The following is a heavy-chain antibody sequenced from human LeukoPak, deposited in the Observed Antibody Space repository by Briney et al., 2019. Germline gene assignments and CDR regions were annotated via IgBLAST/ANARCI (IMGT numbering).Heavy chain of an antibody. CDR2: IHGSASYN. CDR3: VRAFGGYDSQRFYYNMDV. D-gene: IGHD5-12*01. J-gene: IGHJ6*03. Sequence: GGSLRLSCAASGFIFSNYYLNWVRQAPGKGLEWVACIHGSASYNYYADSVKGRFTVSRDSAKNSLYLEMSSLRVEDTAVYYCVRAFGGYDSQRFYYNMDVWGKGTTVTVSS. V-gene: IGHV3-21*06. CDR1: GFIFSNYY.